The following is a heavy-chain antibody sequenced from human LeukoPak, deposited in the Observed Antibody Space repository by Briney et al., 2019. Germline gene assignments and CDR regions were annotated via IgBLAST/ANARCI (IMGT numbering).Heavy chain of an antibody. J-gene: IGHJ6*02. CDR3: ARQGDTAMVTSVWGRREEDYGMDV. V-gene: IGHV4-59*08. CDR2: IYYSGST. Sequence: PSETLSLTCAVYGGSFSGYYWSWIRQPPGKGLEWIGYIYYSGSTNYNPSLKSRVTISVDTSKNQFSLKLSSVTAADTAVYYCARQGDTAMVTSVWGRREEDYGMDVWGQGTTVTVSS. D-gene: IGHD5-18*01. CDR1: GGSFSGYY.